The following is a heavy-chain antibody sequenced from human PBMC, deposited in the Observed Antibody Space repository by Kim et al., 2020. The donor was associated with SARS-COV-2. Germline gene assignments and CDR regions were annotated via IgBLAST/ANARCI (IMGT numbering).Heavy chain of an antibody. Sequence: GGSLRLSCAASGFKLSDYSMSWIDQAPGKGLEWMSYISKSAATIYYADSVKGRFTISRDNAKNSLYLQMNSLRADDTAVYYCARSYKTTVGLWGQGTLVT. V-gene: IGHV3-11*01. CDR3: ARSYKTTVGL. D-gene: IGHD4-17*01. CDR1: GFKLSDYS. CDR2: ISKSAATI. J-gene: IGHJ4*02.